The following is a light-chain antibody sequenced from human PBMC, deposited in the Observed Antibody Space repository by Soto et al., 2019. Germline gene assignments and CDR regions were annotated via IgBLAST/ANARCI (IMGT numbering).Light chain of an antibody. CDR3: CSYAGSGTFYV. CDR2: EVN. Sequence: QSALTQPASASGSPGQSIAISCTGTSSDVGRNNHVSWYQQHPGKAPKLMIYEVNKRPSGVSDRFSGSKSGNTASLTISGLQAEDEADYYCCSYAGSGTFYVFGTGTKVT. J-gene: IGLJ1*01. V-gene: IGLV2-23*02. CDR1: SSDVGRNNH.